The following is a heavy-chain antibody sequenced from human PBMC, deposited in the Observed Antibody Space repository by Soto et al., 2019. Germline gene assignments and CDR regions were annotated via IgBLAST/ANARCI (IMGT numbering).Heavy chain of an antibody. V-gene: IGHV4-31*03. CDR1: GGSISSGGYY. J-gene: IGHJ6*02. D-gene: IGHD3-22*01. CDR2: IYYSGST. CDR3: ARGDAGYYLNYYYYGMDV. Sequence: SETLSLTCTVSGGSISSGGYYWSWIRQHPGKGLEWIGYIYYSGSTYYNPSLKSRVTISVGTSKNQFSLKLSSVTAADTAVYYCARGDAGYYLNYYYYGMDVWGQGTAVTVSS.